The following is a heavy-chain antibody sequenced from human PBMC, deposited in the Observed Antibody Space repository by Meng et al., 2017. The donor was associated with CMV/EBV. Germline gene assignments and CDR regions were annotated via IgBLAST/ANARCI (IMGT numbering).Heavy chain of an antibody. CDR1: GFTFSSYE. J-gene: IGHJ6*02. V-gene: IGHV3-48*03. D-gene: IGHD2-21*01. CDR2: ISSSGSTI. Sequence: GESLKISCAASGFTFSSYEMNWVRQAPGKGLEWVSYISSSGSTIYYADSVKGRFTISRDNAKNSLYLQMNSLRAEDTAVYYCARALVVETNPRNCYYYGMDVWGQGTTVTVSS. CDR3: ARALVVETNPRNCYYYGMDV.